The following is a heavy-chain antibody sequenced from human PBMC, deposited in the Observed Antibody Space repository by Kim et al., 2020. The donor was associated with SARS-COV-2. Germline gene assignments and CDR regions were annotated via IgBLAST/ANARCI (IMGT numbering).Heavy chain of an antibody. CDR2: INHSGST. Sequence: SETLSLTCAVYGGSFSGYYWSWIRQPPGKGLEWIGEINHSGSTNYNPSLKSRVTISVDTSKNQSSLKLSSVTAADTAVYYCARGPSQRRKVLLWFGEYYTGWFDPWGQGTLVTVSS. D-gene: IGHD3-10*01. CDR3: ARGPSQRRKVLLWFGEYYTGWFDP. V-gene: IGHV4-34*01. CDR1: GGSFSGYY. J-gene: IGHJ5*02.